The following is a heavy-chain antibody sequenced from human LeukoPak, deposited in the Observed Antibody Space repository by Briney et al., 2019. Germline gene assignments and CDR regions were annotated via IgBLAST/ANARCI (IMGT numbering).Heavy chain of an antibody. CDR3: ARDVGPVVTATPGYFDL. CDR2: IYYSGST. D-gene: IGHD2-21*02. V-gene: IGHV4-39*07. CDR1: GGSISSSSYY. J-gene: IGHJ2*01. Sequence: SETLSPTCTVSGGSISSSSYYWGWIRQPPGKGLEWIGSIYYSGSTYYNPSLKRRVTISVDTSKNQFSLKLSSVTAADTAVYYCARDVGPVVTATPGYFDLWGRGTLVTVSS.